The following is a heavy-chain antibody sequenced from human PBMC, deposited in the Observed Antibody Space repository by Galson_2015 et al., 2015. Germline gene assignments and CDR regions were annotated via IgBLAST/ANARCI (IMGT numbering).Heavy chain of an antibody. CDR2: IYYSGST. J-gene: IGHJ6*02. Sequence: TLSLTCTVSGGSISSGDYYWSWIRQPPGKGLEWIGYIYYSGSTYYNPSLKSRVTISVDTSKNQFSLKLSSVTAADTAVYYCARVLGYCSSTSCYTNTPRGMDVWGQGTTVTVSS. CDR1: GGSISSGDYY. CDR3: ARVLGYCSSTSCYTNTPRGMDV. V-gene: IGHV4-30-4*01. D-gene: IGHD2-2*02.